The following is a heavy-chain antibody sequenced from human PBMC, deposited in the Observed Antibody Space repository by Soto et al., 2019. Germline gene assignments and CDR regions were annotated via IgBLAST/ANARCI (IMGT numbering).Heavy chain of an antibody. Sequence: ASVKVSCKASGYTFTSYDINWVRQATGQGLEWMGWMNPNSGNTGYAQKFQGRVTMTRNTSISTAYMELSSLRSEDTAVYYCVYYDFWRGYTANISGQRTMVTVSS. CDR3: VYYDFWRGYTANI. CDR1: GYTFTSYD. CDR2: MNPNSGNT. D-gene: IGHD3-3*01. J-gene: IGHJ3*02. V-gene: IGHV1-8*01.